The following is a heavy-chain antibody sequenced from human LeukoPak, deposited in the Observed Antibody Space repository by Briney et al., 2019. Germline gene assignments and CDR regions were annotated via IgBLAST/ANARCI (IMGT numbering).Heavy chain of an antibody. CDR1: GYTFTSYG. V-gene: IGHV1-18*01. CDR3: ARDQLELAYYYYYYMDV. CDR2: ISAYNGNT. J-gene: IGHJ6*03. Sequence: ASVKVSCKASGYTFTSYGISWVRQAPGQGLEWMGWISAYNGNTNYAQKLQSRVTMTTDTSTSTAYMGLRSLRSDDTAVYYCARDQLELAYYYYYYMDVWGKGTTVTVSS. D-gene: IGHD1-7*01.